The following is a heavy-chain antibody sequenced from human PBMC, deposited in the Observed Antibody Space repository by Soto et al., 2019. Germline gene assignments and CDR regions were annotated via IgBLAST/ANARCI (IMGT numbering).Heavy chain of an antibody. V-gene: IGHV4-59*02. CDR3: ARSHSVDVSIYHYYFDI. J-gene: IGHJ4*01. CDR2: VYYSGST. CDR1: GDSVNSYY. Sequence: SGTLSLTCTVTGDSVNSYYWSWMRQPPGKGLECMGYVYYSGSTNYNPSLKSRVTISVDTSKNQISLRLKSVTAADTAVYYCARSHSVDVSIYHYYFDIWGPGTLVSVSS. D-gene: IGHD3-3*02.